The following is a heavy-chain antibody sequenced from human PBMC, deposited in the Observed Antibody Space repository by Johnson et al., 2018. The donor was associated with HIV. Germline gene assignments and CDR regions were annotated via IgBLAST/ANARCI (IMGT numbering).Heavy chain of an antibody. J-gene: IGHJ3*02. Sequence: QVQLVESGGGVVQPGRSLRLSCAASGFTFSNFGIHWVRQAPGKGLEWVAVISYDGSNKYYADSMKGRFTISRDNSKNTLYLQMNSLRAEDTAVYYCARDVQGYYNFWISSLAFDIWGQGTMVTVSS. D-gene: IGHD3-3*01. CDR3: ARDVQGYYNFWISSLAFDI. V-gene: IGHV3-30*03. CDR2: ISYDGSNK. CDR1: GFTFSNFG.